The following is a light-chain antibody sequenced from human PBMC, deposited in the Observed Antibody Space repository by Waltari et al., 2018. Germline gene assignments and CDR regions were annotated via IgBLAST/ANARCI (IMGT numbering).Light chain of an antibody. CDR2: LAS. Sequence: DIVMTQSLDSLTVSLGARATVNCKSSQTILYSSNNKNYLAWYQQRPGMPPKLLICLASTRESGVPDRFSGSGSGTDFTLTISSLQAEDVAVYYCQQYYSTPLTFGGGTRVEIK. CDR3: QQYYSTPLT. J-gene: IGKJ4*01. CDR1: QTILYSSNNKNY. V-gene: IGKV4-1*01.